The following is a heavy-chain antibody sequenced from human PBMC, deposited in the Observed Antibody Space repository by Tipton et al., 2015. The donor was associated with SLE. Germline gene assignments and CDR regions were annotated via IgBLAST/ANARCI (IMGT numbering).Heavy chain of an antibody. CDR2: IYYSGST. V-gene: IGHV4-39*01. CDR3: ATSDYGDYVPYAFDI. CDR1: GGSISSYY. Sequence: TLSLTCTVSGGSISSYYWGWIRQPPGKGLEWIGSIYYSGSTYYNPSLKSRVTISVDTSKNQLSLKLSSVTAADTAVYYCATSDYGDYVPYAFDIWGQGTMVTVSS. J-gene: IGHJ3*02. D-gene: IGHD4-17*01.